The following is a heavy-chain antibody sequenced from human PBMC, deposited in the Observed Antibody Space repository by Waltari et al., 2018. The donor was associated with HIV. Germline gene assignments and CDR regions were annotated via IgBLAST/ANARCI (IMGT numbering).Heavy chain of an antibody. V-gene: IGHV4-39*01. Sequence: QVQLQESGPGLVKPSETLSLTCTVSGGSLSTSGYYWGWIRQPPGMGLQWIGIIYYTGATYYNPSLKSGVTISVDTSNNQFSLKLTSVTAADTAVYYCARSSGHEYYFHGMHVWGQGTTVTVSS. J-gene: IGHJ6*02. D-gene: IGHD3-22*01. CDR1: GGSLSTSGYY. CDR2: IYYTGAT. CDR3: ARSSGHEYYFHGMHV.